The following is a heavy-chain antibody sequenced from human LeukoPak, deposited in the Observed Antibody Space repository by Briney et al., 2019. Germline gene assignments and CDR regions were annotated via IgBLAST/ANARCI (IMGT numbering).Heavy chain of an antibody. V-gene: IGHV4-34*01. Sequence: PSETLSLTCAVYGGSFSGYYWSWIRQPPGKGLEWIGEINHSGSTNYNPSLKSRVTISVDTSKNQFSLKLSSVTAADTAGYYCARGPLAGWFDPWGQGTLVTVSS. J-gene: IGHJ5*02. CDR1: GGSFSGYY. CDR3: ARGPLAGWFDP. D-gene: IGHD6-25*01. CDR2: INHSGST.